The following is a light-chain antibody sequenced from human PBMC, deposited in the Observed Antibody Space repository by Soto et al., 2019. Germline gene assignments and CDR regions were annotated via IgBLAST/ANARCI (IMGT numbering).Light chain of an antibody. CDR3: QQYNSCWT. CDR1: QSISSW. J-gene: IGKJ1*01. Sequence: DIQMPQSPSTLSASVGDRVTITCRASQSISSWLAWYQKKPGKAPNLLIYKASNLESGIPSRFSGSGSGTEFTLTSSSLQPDDVATYYCQQYNSCWTFGQGTKVEIK. V-gene: IGKV1-5*03. CDR2: KAS.